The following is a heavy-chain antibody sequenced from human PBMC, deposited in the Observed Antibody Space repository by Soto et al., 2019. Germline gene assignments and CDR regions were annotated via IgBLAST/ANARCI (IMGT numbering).Heavy chain of an antibody. CDR1: GGSISSGGYS. D-gene: IGHD6-13*01. CDR2: IYHSGST. Sequence: TLSLTCAVSGGSISSGGYSWSWIRQPPGKGLEWIGYIYHSGSTYYNPSLKSRVTISVDRSKNQFSLKLSSVTAADTAVYYCTRDRVGSSSVFDPWGQGTLVTVSS. V-gene: IGHV4-30-2*01. J-gene: IGHJ5*02. CDR3: TRDRVGSSSVFDP.